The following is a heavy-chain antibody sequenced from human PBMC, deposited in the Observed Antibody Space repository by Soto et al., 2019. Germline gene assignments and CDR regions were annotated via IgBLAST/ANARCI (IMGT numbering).Heavy chain of an antibody. D-gene: IGHD3-3*01. CDR1: GFTFSSYA. V-gene: IGHV3-23*01. CDR2: ISGSGGST. CDR3: AKDGHYDFWSGYYAYFDY. Sequence: VQLLESGGGLVQPGGSLRLSCAASGFTFSSYAMSWVRQAPGKGLEWVSGISGSGGSTYYADSVKGRFTISRDNSKNTLYLQMNSLRAEDTAVYYCAKDGHYDFWSGYYAYFDYWGQGTLVTVSS. J-gene: IGHJ4*02.